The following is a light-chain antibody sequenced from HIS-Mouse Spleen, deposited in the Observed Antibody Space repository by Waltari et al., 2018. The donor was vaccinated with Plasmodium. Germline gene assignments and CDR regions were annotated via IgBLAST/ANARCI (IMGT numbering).Light chain of an antibody. CDR1: ALPKQY. J-gene: IGLJ2*01. CDR2: KDS. CDR3: QSADSSGTYQV. Sequence: PGQTARITCSGDALPKQYAYWYQQKPGQAPVLVIYKDSERPSGIPERFSGSSSGTTVTLTISGVQAEDEADYCCQSADSSGTYQVFGGGTKLTVL. V-gene: IGLV3-25*03.